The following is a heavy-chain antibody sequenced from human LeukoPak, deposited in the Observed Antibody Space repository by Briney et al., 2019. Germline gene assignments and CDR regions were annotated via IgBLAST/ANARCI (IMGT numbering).Heavy chain of an antibody. D-gene: IGHD3-10*01. J-gene: IGHJ6*03. CDR3: ASGVGYYGSGRDYMDV. CDR1: GASISSYY. CDR2: IYTSGST. V-gene: IGHV4-4*07. Sequence: SETLSLTCTVSGASISSYYWSWIRQPAGKGLEWIGRIYTSGSTNYNPSLKSRVTMSVDTSKNQFSLKLSSVTAADTAVYYCASGVGYYGSGRDYMDVWGKGTTVTVS.